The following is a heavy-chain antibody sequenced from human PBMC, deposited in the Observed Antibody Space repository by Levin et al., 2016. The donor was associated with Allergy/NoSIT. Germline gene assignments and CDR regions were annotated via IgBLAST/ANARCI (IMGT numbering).Heavy chain of an antibody. Sequence: GESLKISCSASDFAFNSYSIHWVRQAPGKGLEHVSTISRNGDYTYYADSVKGRFTVSRDNSKKMVYLQMSSVTSEDTAVYYCVKDTCFHCDADWKSRGLYFDFWGQGSLVIVSS. J-gene: IGHJ4*02. CDR2: ISRNGDYT. CDR1: DFAFNSYS. V-gene: IGHV3-64D*06. CDR3: VKDTCFHCDADWKSRGLYFDF. D-gene: IGHD2-21*01.